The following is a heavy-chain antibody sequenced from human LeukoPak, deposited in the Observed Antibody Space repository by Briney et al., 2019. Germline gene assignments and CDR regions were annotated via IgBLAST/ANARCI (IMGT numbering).Heavy chain of an antibody. CDR3: AAAGPLGYCSSTSCPDDAFDI. V-gene: IGHV5-51*01. D-gene: IGHD2-2*01. J-gene: IGHJ3*02. CDR2: IYPGDSDT. Sequence: GESLKISCKGSGYSFTSYWIGWVRQMPGKGLEWMGIIYPGDSDTRYSPSFQGQVTISADKSISTAYLQWSSLKASDTAMYYCAAAGPLGYCSSTSCPDDAFDIWAKGTMVTVSS. CDR1: GYSFTSYW.